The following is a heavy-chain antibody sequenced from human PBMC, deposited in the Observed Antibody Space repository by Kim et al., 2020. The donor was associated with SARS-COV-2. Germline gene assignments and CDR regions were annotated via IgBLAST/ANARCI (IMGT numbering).Heavy chain of an antibody. CDR3: ARDLDLGYYDSSGYGY. CDR2: VYTSGST. J-gene: IGHJ4*02. D-gene: IGHD3-22*01. Sequence: SETLSLTCTVSGGSISSYYWSWIRQPAGKGLEWIGRVYTSGSTNYNPSHKSRVTMSVDMSKNQSSLTLSPVTAADTAVYYCARDLDLGYYDSSGYGYWGQGTLVTVSS. CDR1: GGSISSYY. V-gene: IGHV4-4*07.